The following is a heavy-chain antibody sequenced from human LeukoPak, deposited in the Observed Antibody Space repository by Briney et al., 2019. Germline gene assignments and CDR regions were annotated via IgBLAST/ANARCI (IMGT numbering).Heavy chain of an antibody. V-gene: IGHV5-10-1*01. CDR2: IDPSDSYS. D-gene: IGHD1-26*01. Sequence: GESLKISCKGSGFRFTSYWINWVRQMPGKGLEWMGKIDPSDSYSNYSPSFQGHVTISVDKSISTAFLQWSSLKVSDTAIYFCAGNNWDEGGFDFWGQGTPVTVSS. J-gene: IGHJ4*02. CDR1: GFRFTSYW. CDR3: AGNNWDEGGFDF.